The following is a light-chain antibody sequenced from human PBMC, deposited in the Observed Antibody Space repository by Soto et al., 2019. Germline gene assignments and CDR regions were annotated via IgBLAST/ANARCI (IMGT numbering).Light chain of an antibody. CDR3: QQLNNYPRT. Sequence: IQLTQSPPSLSASVGDRVTITCRASQGISSYLAWYQQKPGKAPKLLIYAASNLQSGVPSRFSGSGSGTDFILTINSLQPEDFATYYCQQLNNYPRTFGPGTKVDIK. V-gene: IGKV1-9*01. CDR1: QGISSY. J-gene: IGKJ3*01. CDR2: AAS.